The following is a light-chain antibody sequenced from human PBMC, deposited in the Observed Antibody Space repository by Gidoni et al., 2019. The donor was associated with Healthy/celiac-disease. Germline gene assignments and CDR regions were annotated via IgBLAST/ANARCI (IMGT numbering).Light chain of an antibody. V-gene: IGLV2-14*03. J-gene: IGLJ1*01. CDR1: SSDVGGYNY. Sequence: QPALTQPASVSGSPGQSITISCTGTSSDVGGYNYVSWYQQHPGKAPKLMIYDVSNRPSGVSNRFSGSKSGNTASLTISWLQAEDEADYYCSSNRSSSTLYVFGTGTKVTVL. CDR2: DVS. CDR3: SSNRSSSTLYV.